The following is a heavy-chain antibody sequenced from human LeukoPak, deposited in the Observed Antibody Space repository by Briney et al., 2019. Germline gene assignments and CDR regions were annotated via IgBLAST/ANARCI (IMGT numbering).Heavy chain of an antibody. D-gene: IGHD2-8*02. CDR2: IYQSGST. Sequence: KPSVTLSLTCAVSGYSISSGYYWGWIRQPPGKGLEWIGSIYQSGSTYYNPSLKSRVTISVDTSKNQFSLKLSSVTATDTAVYYGAGGVLGRYDYRGQGILVTVSS. CDR3: AGGVLGRYDY. CDR1: GYSISSGYY. V-gene: IGHV4-38-2*01. J-gene: IGHJ4*02.